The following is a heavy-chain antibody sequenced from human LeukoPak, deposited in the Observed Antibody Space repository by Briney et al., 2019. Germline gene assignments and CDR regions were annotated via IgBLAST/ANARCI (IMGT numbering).Heavy chain of an antibody. CDR1: GFTFSSYS. V-gene: IGHV3-21*01. Sequence: SGGSLRLSCAASGFTFSSYSMNWVRQAPGKGLEWVSSISSSSSYIYYADSVKGRFTISRDNAKNSLYLHMNSLRAEDTAVYYCARASSGYEDGFDYWGQGTQVTVSS. D-gene: IGHD5-12*01. CDR2: ISSSSSYI. J-gene: IGHJ4*02. CDR3: ARASSGYEDGFDY.